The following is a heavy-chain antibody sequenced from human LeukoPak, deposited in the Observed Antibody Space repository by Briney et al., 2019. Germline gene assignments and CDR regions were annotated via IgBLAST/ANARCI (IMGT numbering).Heavy chain of an antibody. CDR3: ARDYYDSSGFGAFDI. Sequence: GASVRVSCKASGYTFTAYYMHWGRRAPGQGVEWMGWINPNSGGTNYAQKFQGRVTMTRDTSISTAYMELSRLRSDDTAVYYCARDYYDSSGFGAFDIWGQGTMVTVSS. D-gene: IGHD3-22*01. J-gene: IGHJ3*02. CDR2: INPNSGGT. V-gene: IGHV1-2*02. CDR1: GYTFTAYY.